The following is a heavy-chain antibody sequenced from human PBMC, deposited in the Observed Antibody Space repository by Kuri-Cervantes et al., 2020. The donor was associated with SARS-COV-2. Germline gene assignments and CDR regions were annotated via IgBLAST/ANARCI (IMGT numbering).Heavy chain of an antibody. D-gene: IGHD2-2*01. V-gene: IGHV4-59*01. CDR3: AKERGLVVVPAAILG. CDR1: GGSISSYY. J-gene: IGHJ4*02. Sequence: SETLSLTCTVSGGSISSYYWSWIRQPPGKGLEWIGYIYYSGSTNYNPSLKSRVTISVDTSKNQFSLKLSSVTAADTAVYYCAKERGLVVVPAAILGWGQGTLVTVSS. CDR2: IYYSGST.